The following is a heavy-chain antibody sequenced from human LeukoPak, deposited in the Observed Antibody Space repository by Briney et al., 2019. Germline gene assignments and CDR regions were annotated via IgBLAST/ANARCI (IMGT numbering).Heavy chain of an antibody. Sequence: ASVKVSCKASGYTFTGYYIHWVRQAPGQGLEWMGWINPNSGGTNYAQKFQGRVTMTRDTSISTAYVELSRVRSDDTAVYYCARSELLFDYWGQGTLVTVSS. D-gene: IGHD1-7*01. V-gene: IGHV1-2*02. CDR2: INPNSGGT. CDR3: ARSELLFDY. CDR1: GYTFTGYY. J-gene: IGHJ4*02.